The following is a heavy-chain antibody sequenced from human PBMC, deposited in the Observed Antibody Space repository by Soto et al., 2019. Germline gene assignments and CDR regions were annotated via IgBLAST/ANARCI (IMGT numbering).Heavy chain of an antibody. CDR2: IHGFGST. D-gene: IGHD1-26*01. V-gene: IGHV4-61*08. CDR1: GGSLKSSGHY. J-gene: IGHJ4*02. Sequence: SETLSLNCTVSGGSLKSSGHYCRWILQPPGQGLEWIAYIHGFGSTKYNPTRESRVVISVDTSKNQFSLKVPSVNAADTATYLCERGGSYFGVDSWAQGARVTVSS. CDR3: ERGGSYFGVDS.